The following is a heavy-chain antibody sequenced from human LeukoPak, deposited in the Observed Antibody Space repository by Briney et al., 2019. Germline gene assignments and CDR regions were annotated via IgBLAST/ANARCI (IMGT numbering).Heavy chain of an antibody. CDR3: ARENTYYDFWSGYSYYYYYMDV. CDR1: GYTFTSYY. D-gene: IGHD3-3*01. V-gene: IGHV1-46*03. J-gene: IGHJ6*03. CDR2: INPIGGST. Sequence: ASVKVSCKASGYTFTSYYMHWVRQAPGQGREWMGIINPIGGSTSYAQKFQGRVTMTRDTSTSTVYMELSSLRSEDTAVYYCARENTYYDFWSGYSYYYYYMDVWGKGTTVTVSS.